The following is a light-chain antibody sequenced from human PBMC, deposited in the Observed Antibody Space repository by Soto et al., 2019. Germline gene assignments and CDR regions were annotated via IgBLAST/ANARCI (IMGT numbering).Light chain of an antibody. CDR2: DAS. Sequence: EILLTQYPATLSLSPGERATLSCRASQSVSSYLAWYQQKPGQAPRLLIYDASNRATGIPARFSGSGSGTEFTLTISRIEPEDFAVYYCQQRSTWLTFGGGTQVDIK. CDR3: QQRSTWLT. J-gene: IGKJ4*01. V-gene: IGKV3-11*01. CDR1: QSVSSY.